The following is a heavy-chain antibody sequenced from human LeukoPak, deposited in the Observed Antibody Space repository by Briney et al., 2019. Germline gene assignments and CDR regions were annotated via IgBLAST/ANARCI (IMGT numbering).Heavy chain of an antibody. CDR2: ISGSGGST. Sequence: GGSLRLSCAASGFTFSSYAMSWVRQAPGKGLEWVSAISGSGGSTYYADSVKGRFTISRDNSKNTLYLQMNSLRAEDTAVYYCAKDLRDNYYYYGMDVWGQGTTVTVSS. CDR1: GFTFSSYA. V-gene: IGHV3-23*01. J-gene: IGHJ6*02. CDR3: AKDLRDNYYYYGMDV. D-gene: IGHD4-17*01.